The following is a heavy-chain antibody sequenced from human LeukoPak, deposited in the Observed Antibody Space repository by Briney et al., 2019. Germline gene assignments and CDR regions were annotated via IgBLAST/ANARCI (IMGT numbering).Heavy chain of an antibody. D-gene: IGHD3-10*01. CDR2: ISPDGSGK. CDR3: ARDIVTSYYDSPDNS. J-gene: IGHJ4*02. Sequence: GGSLRLSCVISGFTFSMYGMHWVRQAPGKGLEWVAVISPDGSGKNYVDSVEGRFTISRDNSKNTLYVQMNSLRAGDTAVYFCARDIVTSYYDSPDNSWGQGTLVTVSS. V-gene: IGHV3-30*03. CDR1: GFTFSMYG.